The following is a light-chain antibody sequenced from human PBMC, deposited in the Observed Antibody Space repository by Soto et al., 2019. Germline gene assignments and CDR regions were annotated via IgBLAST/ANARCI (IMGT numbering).Light chain of an antibody. Sequence: DVVMTQSPLSLPVTLGQPASISCRSSHSLAYSDGHTYLNWFQQRPGQSPRRLIYKVSNRDSGVQDRFSGSGSGSVFTLKISRSEAEYVGFYYFRQGANPYTFGQGTKRDIK. V-gene: IGKV2-30*01. CDR1: HSLAYSDGHTY. CDR2: KVS. J-gene: IGKJ2*01. CDR3: RQGANPYT.